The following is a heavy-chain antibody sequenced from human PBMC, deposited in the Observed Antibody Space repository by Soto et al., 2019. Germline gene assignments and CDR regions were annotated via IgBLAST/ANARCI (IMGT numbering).Heavy chain of an antibody. Sequence: LRLSCAASGFAFSNYGMDLVRQAPLKGLEWLSYISSSGGTTYYADSVKGRFTMSRDNAKNSLILQMNSLRAEDTAVYYCARGVGATTYPEYFPHWGQGTLVTVSS. D-gene: IGHD1-26*01. CDR2: ISSSGGTT. J-gene: IGHJ1*01. CDR1: GFAFSNYG. CDR3: ARGVGATTYPEYFPH. V-gene: IGHV3-48*03.